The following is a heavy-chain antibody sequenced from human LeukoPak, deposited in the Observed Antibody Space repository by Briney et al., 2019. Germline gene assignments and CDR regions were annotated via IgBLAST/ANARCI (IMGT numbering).Heavy chain of an antibody. D-gene: IGHD2-21*01. CDR3: ARNVMYGLDS. CDR1: GGSISNPY. Sequence: PSETLSLTCTVSGGSISNPYWSWVRQPPGKGLEWVGYIHYTGRNNYNPSLKSRVTMSIDTSKNQLSRKRTYVTAADTAVYFCARNVMYGLDSWGQGTLVTVSS. J-gene: IGHJ4*02. V-gene: IGHV4-59*11. CDR2: IHYTGRN.